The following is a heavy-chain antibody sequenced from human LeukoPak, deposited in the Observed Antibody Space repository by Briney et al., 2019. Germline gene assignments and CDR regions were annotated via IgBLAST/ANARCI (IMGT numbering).Heavy chain of an antibody. J-gene: IGHJ4*02. CDR2: IYYSGST. V-gene: IGHV4-31*03. CDR3: ARDIYDSSGYYSDY. Sequence: SQTLSLTCTVSGGSLSSGGYYWSWIRQHPGKGLEWIGYIYYSGSTYYNPSLKSRVTISVDTSKNQFSLKLSSVTAADTAVYYCARDIYDSSGYYSDYWGQGTLVTVFS. CDR1: GGSLSSGGYY. D-gene: IGHD3-22*01.